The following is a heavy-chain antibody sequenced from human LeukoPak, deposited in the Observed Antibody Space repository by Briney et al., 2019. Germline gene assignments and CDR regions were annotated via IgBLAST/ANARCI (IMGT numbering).Heavy chain of an antibody. V-gene: IGHV3-21*04. Sequence: GGSLRLSCAASGFTFSSYSMNWVRQAPGKGLEWVSSISSSSSYIYYADSVKGRFTISRENAKNSLYLQMNSLRAEDTAVYYCARGGDDSSGYPLDYWGQGTLVTVSS. CDR2: ISSSSSYI. CDR1: GFTFSSYS. D-gene: IGHD3-22*01. J-gene: IGHJ4*02. CDR3: ARGGDDSSGYPLDY.